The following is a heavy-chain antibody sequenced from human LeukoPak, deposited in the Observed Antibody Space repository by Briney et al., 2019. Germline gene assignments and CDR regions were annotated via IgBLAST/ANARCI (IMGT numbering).Heavy chain of an antibody. D-gene: IGHD5-18*01. Sequence: ASVKVSCKASGYTFTGYYMHWVRQAPGQGLEWMGWINPNSGGTNYAQKFQGRVTMTRDTSISTAYMELSRLRSDDTAAYYCARGPPSGYSYGYSGYWGQGTLVTVSS. CDR1: GYTFTGYY. CDR3: ARGPPSGYSYGYSGY. J-gene: IGHJ4*02. CDR2: INPNSGGT. V-gene: IGHV1-2*02.